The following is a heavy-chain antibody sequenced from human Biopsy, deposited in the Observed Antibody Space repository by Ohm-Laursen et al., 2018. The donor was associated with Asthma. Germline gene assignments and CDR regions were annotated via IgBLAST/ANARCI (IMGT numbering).Heavy chain of an antibody. CDR1: GFTFDDYA. CDR3: VKDTYEDDYGYYTFDV. D-gene: IGHD3-22*01. J-gene: IGHJ3*01. V-gene: IGHV3-23*01. Sequence: SLRLSCAASGFTFDDYAMSWARQAPGKGLEWVSTIKTNRRGADYPDPAKGRFTISRDDSKNTLYLQMSSLRAEDTAVYYCVKDTYEDDYGYYTFDVWGQGTMVTVSS. CDR2: IKTNRRGA.